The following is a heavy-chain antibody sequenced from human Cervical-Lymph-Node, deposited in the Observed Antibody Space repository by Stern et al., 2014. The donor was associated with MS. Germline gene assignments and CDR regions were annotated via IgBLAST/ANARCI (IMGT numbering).Heavy chain of an antibody. Sequence: QVQLVESGAGLVKPSGTPTLTCAASGGSTSNEYWNWVRPPPGKGLEWMGYIYYSGSTNYNPSLKRRVTISVDTSKNQFSLKLSSVTAADTAVYYCARDPLYSSSRYFDLWGRGTLVTVSS. CDR2: IYYSGST. CDR3: ARDPLYSSSRYFDL. J-gene: IGHJ2*01. CDR1: GGSTSNEY. D-gene: IGHD6-6*01. V-gene: IGHV4-59*01.